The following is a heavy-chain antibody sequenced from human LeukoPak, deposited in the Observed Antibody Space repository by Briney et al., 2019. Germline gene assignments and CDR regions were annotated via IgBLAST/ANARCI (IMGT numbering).Heavy chain of an antibody. D-gene: IGHD2-15*01. CDR1: GFTFSDAW. Sequence: GGSLRLSCAASGFTFSDAWMSWVRQAPGKGLEWVGRIKSKADGGKTDCAAPVKGRFTISRDDSKNTLYLQMNSLKTEDTAVYYCSAPFCSGGNCYGRQDNFYYYYGMDVWGQGTTVTVSS. J-gene: IGHJ6*02. V-gene: IGHV3-15*01. CDR3: SAPFCSGGNCYGRQDNFYYYYGMDV. CDR2: IKSKADGGKT.